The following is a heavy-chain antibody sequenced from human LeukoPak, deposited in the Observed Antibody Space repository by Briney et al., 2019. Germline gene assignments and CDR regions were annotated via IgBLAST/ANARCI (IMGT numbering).Heavy chain of an antibody. CDR3: ARDREGAPPFDY. CDR1: GGSFSGYY. D-gene: IGHD1-26*01. J-gene: IGHJ4*02. CDR2: INHSGST. V-gene: IGHV4-34*01. Sequence: SETLSLTCAVYGGSFSGYYWSWIRQPPGKGLEWIGEINHSGSTNYNPSLKSRVTISVDTSKNQFSLKLSSVTAADTAVYYCARDREGAPPFDYWGQGTLVTVSS.